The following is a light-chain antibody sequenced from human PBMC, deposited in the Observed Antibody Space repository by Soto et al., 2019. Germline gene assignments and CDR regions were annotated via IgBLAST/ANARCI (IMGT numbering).Light chain of an antibody. CDR2: AAS. J-gene: IGKJ5*01. V-gene: IGKV1-8*01. CDR1: QGISSY. Sequence: AIRMTQSPSSLSASTVDRVTITCRASQGISSYLAWYQQKPGKAPKLLIYAASSLQSGVPSRFSGSGSGTDFTLTISSLQPEDFATYYCQHADSLTLITFGQGTRLEIK. CDR3: QHADSLTLIT.